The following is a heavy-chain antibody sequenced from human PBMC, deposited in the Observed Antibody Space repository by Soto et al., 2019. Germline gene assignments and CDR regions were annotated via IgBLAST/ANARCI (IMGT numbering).Heavy chain of an antibody. V-gene: IGHV3-21*01. CDR2: ISSSSSYI. Sequence: VQLVESGGGLVKPGGSLRLSCAASGFTFSTYSINWVRQPPGKGLEWVSSISSSSSYIYYADSVKGRFTISRDNAKNSLYLQMNSLRAEDTAVYYCARFSGTGLDYWGQGTLVTVSS. CDR1: GFTFSTYS. CDR3: ARFSGTGLDY. D-gene: IGHD3-9*01. J-gene: IGHJ4*02.